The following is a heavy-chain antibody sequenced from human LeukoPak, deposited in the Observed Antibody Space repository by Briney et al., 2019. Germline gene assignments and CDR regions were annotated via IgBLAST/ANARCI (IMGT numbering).Heavy chain of an antibody. V-gene: IGHV3-23*01. CDR2: ISGSGGST. Sequence: GGTLRLSCAASGFTFSSYGMSWVRQAPGKGLEWVSAISGSGGSTYYADSVEGRFTISRDNSKNTLYLQMNSLRAEDTAVYYCAKTQRIAADYWGQGTLVTVSS. CDR1: GFTFSSYG. J-gene: IGHJ4*02. D-gene: IGHD6-13*01. CDR3: AKTQRIAADY.